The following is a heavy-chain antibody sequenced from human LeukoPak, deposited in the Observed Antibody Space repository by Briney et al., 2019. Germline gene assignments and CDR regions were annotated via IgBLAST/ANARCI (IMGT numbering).Heavy chain of an antibody. Sequence: GGSLRLSCAASGFTVSSNYMSWVRQAPGKGLEWVSVIYSGGSTYYADSVKGRFTISRDNSKNTLYLQMNSLRAEDTAVYYCAREDYSCGPFDYWGQGTLVTVSS. CDR2: IYSGGST. D-gene: IGHD5-18*01. V-gene: IGHV3-53*01. J-gene: IGHJ4*02. CDR1: GFTVSSNY. CDR3: AREDYSCGPFDY.